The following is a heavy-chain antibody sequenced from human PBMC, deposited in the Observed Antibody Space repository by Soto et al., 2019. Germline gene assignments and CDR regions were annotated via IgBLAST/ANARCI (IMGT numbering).Heavy chain of an antibody. CDR3: ARDETIDSYYDFWSGYYNY. J-gene: IGHJ4*02. Sequence: ASVKVSCKASGYTFTSYGISWVRQAPGQGLERMGWISAYNGNTNYAQKLQGRVTMTTDTSTSTAYMELRSLRSDDTAVYYCARDETIDSYYDFWSGYYNYWGQGTLVTVSS. CDR1: GYTFTSYG. CDR2: ISAYNGNT. V-gene: IGHV1-18*01. D-gene: IGHD3-3*01.